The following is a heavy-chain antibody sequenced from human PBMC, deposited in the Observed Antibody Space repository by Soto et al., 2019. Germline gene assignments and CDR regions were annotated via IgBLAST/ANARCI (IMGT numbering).Heavy chain of an antibody. CDR3: AKAYFVWSSEQPYYFDD. CDR2: ISGSGGRS. Sequence: EVQLLDSGGGLVQPGGSLRLSCAASGFTFSNYAMTWVRQGPGKGLEWVSGISGSGGRSYYADSVKGRFTISRDNSKSTLYLQMNSLRAEDTAVYYCAKAYFVWSSEQPYYFDDWGQGTLVTFSS. D-gene: IGHD3-16*01. CDR1: GFTFSNYA. J-gene: IGHJ4*02. V-gene: IGHV3-23*01.